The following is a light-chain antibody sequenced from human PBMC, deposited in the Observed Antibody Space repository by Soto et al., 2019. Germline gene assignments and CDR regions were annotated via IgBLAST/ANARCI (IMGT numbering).Light chain of an antibody. CDR2: QDR. V-gene: IGLV3-1*01. CDR3: QAWDRNTVI. J-gene: IGLJ2*01. CDR1: KLGDKY. Sequence: SYELTQPPSVSVSPGQTASITCSGDKLGDKYACWYQQKPGQSPVLVIYQDRKRPSGIPERFSGSNSGNTATLTISGTQAMDEADYYCQAWDRNTVIFGGGTKVTVL.